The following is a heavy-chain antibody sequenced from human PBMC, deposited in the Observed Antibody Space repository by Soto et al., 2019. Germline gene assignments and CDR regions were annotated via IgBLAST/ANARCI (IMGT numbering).Heavy chain of an antibody. CDR2: INPSGGST. D-gene: IGHD6-13*01. J-gene: IGHJ4*02. Sequence: QVQLVQSGAEVKKPGASVKVSCKASGYTFTSYYMHWVRQAPGQGLEWMGIINPSGGSTSYAQKFQGRVTMTRDTTTRTVYRELRRLRSEDTAVYYCARRWYSSSWPLFAYWGQGTLVTVSS. V-gene: IGHV1-46*03. CDR3: ARRWYSSSWPLFAY. CDR1: GYTFTSYY.